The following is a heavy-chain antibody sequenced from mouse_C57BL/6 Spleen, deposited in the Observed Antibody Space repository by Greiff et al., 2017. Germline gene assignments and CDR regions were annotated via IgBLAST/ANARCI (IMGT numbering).Heavy chain of an antibody. Sequence: DVQLVESGGGLVKPGGSLKLSCAASGFTFSSYAMSWVRQTPEKRLEWVATISDGGSYTYYPDNVKGRFTISRDNAKNNLYLQMSHLKSEDTAMYYWARRGGSTHFDYWGQGTTLTVSS. V-gene: IGHV5-4*01. CDR3: ARRGGSTHFDY. CDR1: GFTFSSYA. J-gene: IGHJ2*01. D-gene: IGHD1-1*01. CDR2: ISDGGSYT.